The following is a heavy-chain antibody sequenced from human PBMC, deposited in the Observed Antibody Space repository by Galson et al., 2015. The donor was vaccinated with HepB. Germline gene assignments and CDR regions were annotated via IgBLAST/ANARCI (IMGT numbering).Heavy chain of an antibody. Sequence: SLRLSCAASGFTFSSYGMHWVRQAPGKGLEWVAVISYDGSNKYYADSVKGRFTISRDNSKNTLYLQMNSLRAEDTAVYYCAKEGGLQLWQLMKLPLRGMDVWGQGTTVTVSS. V-gene: IGHV3-30*18. CDR1: GFTFSSYG. CDR2: ISYDGSNK. CDR3: AKEGGLQLWQLMKLPLRGMDV. J-gene: IGHJ6*02. D-gene: IGHD5-18*01.